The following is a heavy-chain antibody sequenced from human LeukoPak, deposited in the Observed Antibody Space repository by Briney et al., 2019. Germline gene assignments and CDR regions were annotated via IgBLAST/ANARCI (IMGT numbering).Heavy chain of an antibody. V-gene: IGHV1-69*05. CDR1: GYTFTDYY. CDR2: IIPIFGTA. D-gene: IGHD3-10*01. J-gene: IGHJ6*03. CDR3: ARARVDYYYYMDV. Sequence: GASVKVSCKASGYTFTDYYMHWVRQAPGQGLEWMGGIIPIFGTANYAQKFQGRVTITTDESTSTAYMELSSLRSEDTAVYYCARARVDYYYYMDVWGKGTTVTVSS.